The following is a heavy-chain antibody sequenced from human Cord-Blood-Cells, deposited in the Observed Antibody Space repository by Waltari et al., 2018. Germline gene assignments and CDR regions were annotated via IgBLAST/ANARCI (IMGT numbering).Heavy chain of an antibody. Sequence: QVQLVQSGAEVKTPGASVTVSCKASGYTFTGYYMHWVRQAPGQGLEWLGVINPNSGGTSYAQKVQSRVTMTRDTSISTAYMELGRLRSDDTAVYYCARGVRDFDWLDYWGQGTLVTVSS. CDR3: ARGVRDFDWLDY. CDR1: GYTFTGYY. J-gene: IGHJ4*02. D-gene: IGHD3-9*01. V-gene: IGHV1-2*02. CDR2: INPNSGGT.